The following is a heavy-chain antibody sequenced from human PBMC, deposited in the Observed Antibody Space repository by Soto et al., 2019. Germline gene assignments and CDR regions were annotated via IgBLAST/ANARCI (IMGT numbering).Heavy chain of an antibody. CDR1: GVTFCSYG. V-gene: IGHV3-33*06. J-gene: IGHJ4*02. CDR2: IWYDGSNK. Sequence: GGSLRLSCAASGVTFCSYGMDWVRQAPGKGLEWVAVIWYDGSNKYYADSVKGRFTISRDNSKNTLYLQMNSLRAEDTAVYYCAKDRDILTGYYYFDYWGQGTLVTVSS. CDR3: AKDRDILTGYYYFDY. D-gene: IGHD3-9*01.